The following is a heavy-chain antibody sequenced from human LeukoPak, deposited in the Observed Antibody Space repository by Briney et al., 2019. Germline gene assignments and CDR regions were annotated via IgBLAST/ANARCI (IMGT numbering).Heavy chain of an antibody. Sequence: GESLKISCKGSGYSFTNYWIGWVRQMPGKGLEWMGIIYPGDSDTRYSPSFQGQVTISADKSISTAYLQWDTLKASDTAFYYCARLTGTYTPFYFDYWGQGTLVAVSS. CDR3: ARLTGTYTPFYFDY. V-gene: IGHV5-51*01. J-gene: IGHJ4*02. CDR2: IYPGDSDT. CDR1: GYSFTNYW. D-gene: IGHD7-27*01.